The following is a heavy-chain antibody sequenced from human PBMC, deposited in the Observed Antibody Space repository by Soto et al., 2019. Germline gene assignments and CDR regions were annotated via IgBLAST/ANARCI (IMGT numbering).Heavy chain of an antibody. CDR3: ARAFSPRGYFISSY. V-gene: IGHV1-18*01. CDR1: GYTFTSYD. CDR2: MNPNSGNT. Sequence: EASVKVSCKASGYTFTSYDINWVRQATGQGLEWMGWMNPNSGNTNYAQKLQGRVTMTTDTSTSTAYMELRSLRSDDTAVYYCARAFSPRGYFISSYWGQGTLVTVSS. D-gene: IGHD6-13*01. J-gene: IGHJ4*02.